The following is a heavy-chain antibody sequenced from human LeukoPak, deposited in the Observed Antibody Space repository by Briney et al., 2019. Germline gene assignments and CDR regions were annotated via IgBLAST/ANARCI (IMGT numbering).Heavy chain of an antibody. CDR1: EFTFGSYA. V-gene: IGHV3-23*01. D-gene: IGHD2-2*01. CDR3: AKEAFAVVPAAKSDY. Sequence: PGGSLRLSCAASEFTFGSYAMSGVGGAPGKGLEWVSAVGGSTGGTYYADSVKGRFTISRDNSKNTLYLQMNSLRAEDTAVYDCAKEAFAVVPAAKSDYWGQGTLVTVSP. J-gene: IGHJ4*02. CDR2: VGGSTGGT.